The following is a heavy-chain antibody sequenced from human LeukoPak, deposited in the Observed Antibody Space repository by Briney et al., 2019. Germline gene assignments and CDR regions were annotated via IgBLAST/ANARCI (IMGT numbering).Heavy chain of an antibody. CDR3: ARHSSGYYLDAFDI. CDR2: IYTSGST. J-gene: IGHJ3*02. D-gene: IGHD3-22*01. CDR1: GGSISSGSYY. V-gene: IGHV4-61*02. Sequence: SSETLSLTCTVSGGSISSGSYYWSWIRQPAGKGLEWIGRIYTSGSTNYNPSLKSRVTISVDTSKNQFSLKLRSVTAADAAVYYCARHSSGYYLDAFDIWGQGTMVTVSS.